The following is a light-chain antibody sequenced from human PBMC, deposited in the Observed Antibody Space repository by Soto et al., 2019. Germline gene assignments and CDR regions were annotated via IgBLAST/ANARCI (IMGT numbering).Light chain of an antibody. J-gene: IGLJ3*02. CDR1: HIGNKS. CDR2: DDS. Sequence: SYELAQPPSVSVAPGQTAMISCGGNHIGNKSVHWYQQRPGQAPVLVVYDDSDRPSGIPERFSGSNPGNTATLNISRVEAGDEADYYCQVWDSSSDGSSDRTSDRWVFGGGTQLTVL. CDR3: QVWDSSSDGSSDRTSDRWV. V-gene: IGLV3-21*02.